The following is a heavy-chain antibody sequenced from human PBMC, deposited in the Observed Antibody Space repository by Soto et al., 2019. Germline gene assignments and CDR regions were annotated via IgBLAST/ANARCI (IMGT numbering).Heavy chain of an antibody. J-gene: IGHJ3*02. CDR1: GGSISSYY. V-gene: IGHV4-59*01. Sequence: SETLSLTCTVSGGSISSYYWSWIRQPPGKELDWIGFIYYRGGTNSNPSLKSRVPISVDTSKNQFSLKLSSVTAADTAVYYCARGRITIFGVVIMPAFDIWGQGTMVTVSS. CDR2: IYYRGGT. D-gene: IGHD3-3*01. CDR3: ARGRITIFGVVIMPAFDI.